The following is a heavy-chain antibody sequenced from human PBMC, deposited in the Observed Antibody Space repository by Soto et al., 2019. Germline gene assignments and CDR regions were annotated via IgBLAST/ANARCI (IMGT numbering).Heavy chain of an antibody. J-gene: IGHJ3*01. CDR1: GFSLSTDGVG. Sequence: QITLKESGPTLVKPTQTLTLTCTFSGFSLSTDGVGVGWIRQPPGKALEWLALIYWDDDQRYSPSLKTRLTLTKDTSKNQVVLTMTNMDPVDTATYYCAHAYGGTSWPTHAFDVWGQGTVVTVSS. CDR3: AHAYGGTSWPTHAFDV. CDR2: IYWDDDQ. V-gene: IGHV2-5*02. D-gene: IGHD2-2*01.